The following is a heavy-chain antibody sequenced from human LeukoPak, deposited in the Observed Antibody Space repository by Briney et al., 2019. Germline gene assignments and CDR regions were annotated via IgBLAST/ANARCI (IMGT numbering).Heavy chain of an antibody. CDR3: AKRDTNGGYYFDY. D-gene: IGHD2-8*01. Sequence: GGSLRLSCAASGFTFRSYAMSWVRQAPWKGLDWVSAISSGGDATYYADSVKGRFTISRDNSKNTLYLQMNSLRAEDTAVYYCAKRDTNGGYYFDYWGQGALVTVSS. CDR2: ISSGGDAT. J-gene: IGHJ4*02. V-gene: IGHV3-23*01. CDR1: GFTFRSYA.